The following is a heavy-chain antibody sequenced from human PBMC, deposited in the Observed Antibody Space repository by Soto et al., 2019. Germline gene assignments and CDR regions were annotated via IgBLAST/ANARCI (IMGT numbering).Heavy chain of an antibody. Sequence: GASVKVSCKASGGTFSSYAISWVRQAPGQGLEWMGGIIPIFGTANYAQKFQGRVTITADESTSTAYMELSSLRSEDTAVYYCAREWRDYGGNSGAVRAFDIWGQGTMVTVSS. CDR2: IIPIFGTA. V-gene: IGHV1-69*13. D-gene: IGHD4-17*01. CDR1: GGTFSSYA. CDR3: AREWRDYGGNSGAVRAFDI. J-gene: IGHJ3*02.